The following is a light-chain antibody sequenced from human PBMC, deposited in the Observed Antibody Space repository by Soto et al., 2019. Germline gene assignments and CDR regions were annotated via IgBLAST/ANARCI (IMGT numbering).Light chain of an antibody. CDR3: SSYTSSSTSFYV. CDR1: SSDVGGYNY. CDR2: EVS. J-gene: IGLJ1*01. V-gene: IGLV2-14*01. Sequence: QSVLTQPASVSGSPGQSLTISCTGTSSDVGGYNYVSWYQQHPGKAPKLMIYEVSNRPSGVSNRFSGSKSGNTASLTISGLQAEDEADYYCSSYTSSSTSFYVLGTGTKV.